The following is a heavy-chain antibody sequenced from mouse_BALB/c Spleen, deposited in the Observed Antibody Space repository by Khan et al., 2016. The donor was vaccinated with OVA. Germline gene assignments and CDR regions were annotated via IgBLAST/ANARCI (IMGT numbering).Heavy chain of an antibody. CDR1: GFDFSRYW. J-gene: IGHJ4*01. Sequence: EVQLVESGGGLVQPGGSLKLSCAASGFDFSRYWMSWVRQAPGKWLEWIGEINPDSSTINYTPSLKDKFIISRDNAKNTLYLQMSKVRSEDTALYYCARGLRRYYYAMDYWGQGTSVTVSS. D-gene: IGHD2-2*01. CDR3: ARGLRRYYYAMDY. CDR2: INPDSSTI. V-gene: IGHV4-1*02.